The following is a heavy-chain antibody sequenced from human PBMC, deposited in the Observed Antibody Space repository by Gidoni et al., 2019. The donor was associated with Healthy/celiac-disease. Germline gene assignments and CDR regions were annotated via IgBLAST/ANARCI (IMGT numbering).Heavy chain of an antibody. CDR3: AKDSNGELLNEIDY. D-gene: IGHD1-26*01. CDR1: GFTFSSYA. Sequence: EVQLLESVGGLVQPGGSLRLSCAASGFTFSSYAMSWVRQAPGKGLEWVSASSGSGGSTYYADSVKGRFTISRDNSKNTLYLQMNSLRAEDTAVYYCAKDSNGELLNEIDYWGQGTLVTVSS. V-gene: IGHV3-23*01. CDR2: SSGSGGST. J-gene: IGHJ4*02.